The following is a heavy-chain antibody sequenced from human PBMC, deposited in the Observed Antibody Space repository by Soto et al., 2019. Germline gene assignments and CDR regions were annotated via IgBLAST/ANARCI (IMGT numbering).Heavy chain of an antibody. CDR3: ARPDYGSGSYPDY. V-gene: IGHV3-30-3*01. Sequence: QVQLVESGGGVVQPGRSLRLSCAASGFTFRSYAMQWVRQAPGKGLEWVAVISDDGSNKYYADSVKGRFTISRDNSKNTLYLQMNSLRAEDTAVYYCARPDYGSGSYPDYWGQGTLVTVSS. CDR2: ISDDGSNK. J-gene: IGHJ4*02. D-gene: IGHD3-10*01. CDR1: GFTFRSYA.